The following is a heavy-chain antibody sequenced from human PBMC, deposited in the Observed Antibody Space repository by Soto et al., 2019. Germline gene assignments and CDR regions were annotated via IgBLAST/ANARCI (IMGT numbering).Heavy chain of an antibody. J-gene: IGHJ4*02. CDR3: ARGPSGNNFDY. D-gene: IGHD6-13*01. CDR2: IYYSGST. CDR1: GGSISSYY. V-gene: IGHV4-59*01. Sequence: SETLSLTCTVSGGSISSYYWSWIRQPPGKGLEWIGYIYYSGSTNYNPSLKSRVTISVDTSKNQFSLKLSSVTAADTAVYYCARGPSGNNFDYWGQGTLVTVS.